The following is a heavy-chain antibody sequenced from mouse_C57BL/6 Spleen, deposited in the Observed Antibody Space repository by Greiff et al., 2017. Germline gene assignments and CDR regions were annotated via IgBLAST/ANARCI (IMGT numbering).Heavy chain of an antibody. V-gene: IGHV1-52*01. D-gene: IGHD3-3*01. CDR1: GYTFTSYW. Sequence: VQLQQPGAELVRPGSSVKLSCKASGYTFTSYWMHWVKQRPIQGLEWIGNIDPSDSETHYNQKFKDKATLTVDKSSSTAYMQLSSLTSEDAAVYYCAREGRDYFDYWGQGTTLTVSS. J-gene: IGHJ2*01. CDR3: AREGRDYFDY. CDR2: IDPSDSET.